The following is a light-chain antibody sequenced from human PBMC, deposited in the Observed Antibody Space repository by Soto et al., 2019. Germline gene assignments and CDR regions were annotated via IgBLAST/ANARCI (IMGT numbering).Light chain of an antibody. J-gene: IGLJ2*01. CDR3: QSYDSSLSGYVV. Sequence: QSVLTQPPSVSGAPGQRVTISCTGSSSNIGAGYDVHWYQQLPGTAPKLLIYGNSNRPSGVPDRFSGSKSGTSASLAITGLQAEDEAYYYCQSYDSSLSGYVVFGGGTNLTVL. V-gene: IGLV1-40*01. CDR2: GNS. CDR1: SSNIGAGYD.